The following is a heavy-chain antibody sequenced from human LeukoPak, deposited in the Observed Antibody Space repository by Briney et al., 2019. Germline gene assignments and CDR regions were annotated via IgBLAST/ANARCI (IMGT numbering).Heavy chain of an antibody. CDR3: AMVRGVRWGWFDY. Sequence: GGSLRLSCAASGFTFSSYAMSCVCQAPGKGLEWVSAISGSGGSTYYADSVKGRFTISRDNSKNTLYLQMNSLRAEDTAVYYCAMVRGVRWGWFDYWGQGTLVTVSS. CDR2: ISGSGGST. CDR1: GFTFSSYA. J-gene: IGHJ4*02. V-gene: IGHV3-23*01. D-gene: IGHD3-10*01.